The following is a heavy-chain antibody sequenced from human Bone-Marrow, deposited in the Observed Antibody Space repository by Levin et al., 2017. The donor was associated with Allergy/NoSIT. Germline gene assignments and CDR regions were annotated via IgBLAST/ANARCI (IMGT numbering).Heavy chain of an antibody. CDR3: ARDGPRASYYYYGMDV. CDR1: GFIVSSNY. J-gene: IGHJ6*02. V-gene: IGHV3-66*01. CDR2: LYSGGKP. Sequence: GGSLRLSCAASGFIVSSNYMSWVRQAPVKGLEWVSVLYSGGKPYYADSVKGRFTISRDKSKNTLDLHMNSLRAEDTAVYYCARDGPRASYYYYGMDVWGQGTTVTVSS.